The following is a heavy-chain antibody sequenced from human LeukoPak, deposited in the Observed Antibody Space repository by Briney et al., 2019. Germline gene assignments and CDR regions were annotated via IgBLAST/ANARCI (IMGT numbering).Heavy chain of an antibody. CDR2: IWYDGSNK. J-gene: IGHJ4*02. V-gene: IGHV3-33*08. CDR3: ATARGPDPGYSSGWGDFDY. D-gene: IGHD6-19*01. Sequence: GGSLRLSCAASGFTFSSYAMSWVRQAPGKGLEWVAVIWYDGSNKYYADSVKGRFTISRDNSKNTLYLQMNSLRAEDTAVYYCATARGPDPGYSSGWGDFDYWGQGTLVTVSS. CDR1: GFTFSSYA.